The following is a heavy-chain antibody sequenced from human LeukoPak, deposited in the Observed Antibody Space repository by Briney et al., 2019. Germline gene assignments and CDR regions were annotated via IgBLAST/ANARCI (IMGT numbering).Heavy chain of an antibody. CDR2: IYHSGST. CDR1: GGSISSGGYY. J-gene: IGHJ3*02. Sequence: PSEALSLTCTVSGGSISSGGYYWSWIRQPPGKGLEWIGYIYHSGSTYYNPSLKSRVTISVDRSTNQFSLKLSSVTAADTAVYYCARDPVGATSAFDIWGQGTMVTVSS. D-gene: IGHD1-26*01. V-gene: IGHV4-30-2*01. CDR3: ARDPVGATSAFDI.